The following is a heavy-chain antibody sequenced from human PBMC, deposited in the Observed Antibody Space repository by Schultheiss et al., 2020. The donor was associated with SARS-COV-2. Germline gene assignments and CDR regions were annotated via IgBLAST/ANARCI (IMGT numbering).Heavy chain of an antibody. J-gene: IGHJ4*02. CDR1: GFTFDDYT. Sequence: GGSLRLSCAASGFTFDDYTMHWVRQAPGKGLEWVSGISGSGGSTYYADSVKGRFTISRDNSKNTLYLQMNSLRAEDTAVYYCAKSDYYDSSGYPDYWGQGTLVTVSS. V-gene: IGHV3-23*01. CDR3: AKSDYYDSSGYPDY. CDR2: ISGSGGST. D-gene: IGHD3-22*01.